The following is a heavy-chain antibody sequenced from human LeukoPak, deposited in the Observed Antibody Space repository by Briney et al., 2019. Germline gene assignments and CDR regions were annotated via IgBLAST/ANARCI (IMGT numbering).Heavy chain of an antibody. V-gene: IGHV4-4*07. CDR1: GGSISSYY. J-gene: IGHJ3*02. CDR3: ARDLEYSSSTNAFDI. CDR2: IYTSGST. D-gene: IGHD6-6*01. Sequence: PSETLSLTCTVSGGSISSYYWSWIRQPAGKGLEWIGRIYTSGSTNYNPSLKSRVTISVDKSKNQFSLKLSSVTAADTAVYYCARDLEYSSSTNAFDIWGQGTMVTVSS.